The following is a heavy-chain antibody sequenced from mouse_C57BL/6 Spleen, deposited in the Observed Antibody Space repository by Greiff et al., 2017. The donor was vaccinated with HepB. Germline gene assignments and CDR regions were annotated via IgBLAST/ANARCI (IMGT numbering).Heavy chain of an antibody. D-gene: IGHD4-1*01. CDR1: GFSFNTYA. CDR3: VRGVGRGYFDY. V-gene: IGHV10-1*01. CDR2: IRSKSNNYAT. J-gene: IGHJ2*01. Sequence: EVKVVESGGGLVQPKGSLKLSCAASGFSFNTYAMNWVRQAPGKGLEWVARIRSKSNNYATYYADSVKDRFTISRDDSESMLYLQMNNLKTEDTAMYYCVRGVGRGYFDYWGQGTTLTVSS.